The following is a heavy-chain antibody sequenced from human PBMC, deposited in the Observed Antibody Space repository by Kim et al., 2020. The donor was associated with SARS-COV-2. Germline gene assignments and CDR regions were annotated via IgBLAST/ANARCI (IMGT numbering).Heavy chain of an antibody. CDR2: ISYDGSNK. J-gene: IGHJ4*02. CDR1: GFTFSSYG. CDR3: AKGRWGSQGSGYYKAFGYFDY. V-gene: IGHV3-30*18. D-gene: IGHD3-22*01. Sequence: GGSLRLSCAASGFTFSSYGMHWVRQAPGKGLEWVAVISYDGSNKYYADSVKGRFTISRDNSKNTLYLQMNSLRAEDTAVYYCAKGRWGSQGSGYYKAFGYFDYWGQGTLVTVSS.